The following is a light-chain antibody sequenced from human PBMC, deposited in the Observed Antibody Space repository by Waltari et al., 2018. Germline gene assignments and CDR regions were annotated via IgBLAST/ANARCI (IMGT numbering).Light chain of an antibody. Sequence: DIQMPQSPSPLSAPVGDRVTITFRASQTISGRLAWDQQKPGKAPKLLIYDASSLQGGVPSRFSGGGSGTEFTLTISSLQPDDFATYYCQRYNSFSPSFGPGTKLDIK. CDR1: QTISGR. J-gene: IGKJ3*01. CDR3: QRYNSFSPS. CDR2: DAS. V-gene: IGKV1-5*01.